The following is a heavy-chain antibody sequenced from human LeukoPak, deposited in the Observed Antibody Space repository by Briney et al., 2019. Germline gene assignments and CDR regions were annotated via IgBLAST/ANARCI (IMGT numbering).Heavy chain of an antibody. CDR2: IADAGT. Sequence: GGSLRLSCAASGFTFNDFAMTWVRQAPGKGLEWVSTIADAGTYYADSVKGRFIISRDNSKNMLYLQLNSLRAEDTAMYYCARNLGPFDVRGHGTTVTVSS. V-gene: IGHV3-23*01. J-gene: IGHJ3*01. CDR3: ARNLGPFDV. D-gene: IGHD3-16*01. CDR1: GFTFNDFA.